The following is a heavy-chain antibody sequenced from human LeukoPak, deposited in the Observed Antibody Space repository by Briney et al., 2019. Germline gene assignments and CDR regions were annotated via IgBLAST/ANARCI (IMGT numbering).Heavy chain of an antibody. Sequence: GGSLRLSCAASGFTFSSYSMNWVRQAPGKGLEWVSSISSSSSYIYYADPVKGRFTISRDNAKNSLYLQMNSLRAEDTAVYYCARDLELEDAFDIWGQGTMVTVSS. CDR2: ISSSSSYI. CDR1: GFTFSSYS. D-gene: IGHD1-1*01. CDR3: ARDLELEDAFDI. V-gene: IGHV3-21*01. J-gene: IGHJ3*02.